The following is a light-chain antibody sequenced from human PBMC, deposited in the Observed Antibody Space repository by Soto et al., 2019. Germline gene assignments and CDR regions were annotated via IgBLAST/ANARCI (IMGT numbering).Light chain of an antibody. Sequence: QSVLTQPASVSGSPGQSITISCTGTSSDVGAYDYVSWYQQHPGEVPKLMIFDVSDRPSGVSNRFSGSKSGNTASLTISGLQAEDEADYYRSSFTTSTSYVFGTGTKVTVL. CDR1: SSDVGAYDY. J-gene: IGLJ1*01. V-gene: IGLV2-14*03. CDR2: DVS. CDR3: SSFTTSTSYV.